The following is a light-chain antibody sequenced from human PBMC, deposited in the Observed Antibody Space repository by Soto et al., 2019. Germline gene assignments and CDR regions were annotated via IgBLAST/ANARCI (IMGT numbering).Light chain of an antibody. CDR1: SSDVGSYNR. CDR2: EVS. V-gene: IGLV2-18*02. Sequence: QSVLTQPPSVSGSPGQSVTISCTGTSSDVGSYNRVSWYQQPPGTAPKLMIYEVSNRPSGVPDRFSGSKSGNTASLTISGLQAEDEADYYCSSYAGTVAYVFGTGTKVTVL. CDR3: SSYAGTVAYV. J-gene: IGLJ1*01.